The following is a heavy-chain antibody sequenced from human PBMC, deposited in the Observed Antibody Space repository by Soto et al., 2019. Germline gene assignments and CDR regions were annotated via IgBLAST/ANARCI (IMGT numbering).Heavy chain of an antibody. CDR2: ISSSSSYI. Sequence: GGSLRLSCAASGFTFSSYSMNWVRQAPGKGLEWVSSISSSSSYIYYADSVKGRFTISRDNAKNSLYLQMNSLRAEDTAVYYCARSDDQLAFDIWGQGTMVTVSS. V-gene: IGHV3-21*01. J-gene: IGHJ3*02. CDR1: GFTFSSYS. CDR3: ARSDDQLAFDI. D-gene: IGHD3-16*01.